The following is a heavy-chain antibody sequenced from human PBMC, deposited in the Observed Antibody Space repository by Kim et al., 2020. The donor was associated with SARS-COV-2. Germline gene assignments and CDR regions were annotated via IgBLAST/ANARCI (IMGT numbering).Heavy chain of an antibody. Sequence: SETLSLTCTVSGGSISTSSYYWGWIRQPPGKGLEWIGSIYYSGSTYYNPSLKSRVTMSVDTSKNQFSLKLSSVTAADTALYYCARDPWSRLRGVTYSYYGMDVWGQGTTVTVSS. CDR3: ARDPWSRLRGVTYSYYGMDV. CDR2: IYYSGST. CDR1: GGSISTSSYY. V-gene: IGHV4-39*02. D-gene: IGHD3-10*01. J-gene: IGHJ6*02.